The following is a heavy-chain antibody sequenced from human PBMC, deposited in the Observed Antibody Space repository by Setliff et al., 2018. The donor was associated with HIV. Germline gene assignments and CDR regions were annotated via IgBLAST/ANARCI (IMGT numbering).Heavy chain of an antibody. CDR2: INHSGRT. CDR1: GGSFSGYY. V-gene: IGHV4-34*01. J-gene: IGHJ6*02. CDR3: ARDQVLVGTTTGYYYYGMDV. D-gene: IGHD1-26*01. Sequence: SETLSLTCAVYGGSFSGYYWSWIRQAPGKGLEWIGEINHSGRTKYNPSLKSRVTLSVDTSKNQFSLKLSSVTAADTAVYSCARDQVLVGTTTGYYYYGMDVWGQGTTVTVSS.